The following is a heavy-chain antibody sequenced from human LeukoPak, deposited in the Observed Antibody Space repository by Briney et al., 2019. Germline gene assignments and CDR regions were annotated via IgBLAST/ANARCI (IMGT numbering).Heavy chain of an antibody. CDR3: AEEAQRWLQFGGYYFDY. Sequence: GGSLRLSCAASGFTFSSYAMSWVRQAPGKGLEWVSAISGSGGSTYYADSVKGRFTISRDNSKNTLYLQMNSLRAEDTAVYYCAEEAQRWLQFGGYYFDYWGQGTLVTVSS. CDR2: ISGSGGST. D-gene: IGHD5-24*01. V-gene: IGHV3-23*01. J-gene: IGHJ4*02. CDR1: GFTFSSYA.